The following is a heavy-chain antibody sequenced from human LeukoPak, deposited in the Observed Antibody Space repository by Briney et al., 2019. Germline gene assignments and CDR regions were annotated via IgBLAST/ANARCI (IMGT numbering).Heavy chain of an antibody. Sequence: PGGSLRLSCAASGFTFSSYWMSWVRQAPGKGLESVATIKKDGREKYSVASVNGRFAIAWDNAKNSLVLQVNGLRAEARAAYYCARVVVLRQQLWLIVYMNVGGKRTTVAVSS. V-gene: IGHV3-7*01. CDR1: GFTFSSYW. CDR2: IKKDGREK. CDR3: ARVVVLRQQLWLIVYMNV. J-gene: IGHJ6*03. D-gene: IGHD5-18*01.